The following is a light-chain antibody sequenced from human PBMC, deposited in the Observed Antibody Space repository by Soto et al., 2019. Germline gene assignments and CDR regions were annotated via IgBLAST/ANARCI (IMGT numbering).Light chain of an antibody. Sequence: QSVLTQPPSMSEAPRQRVSISCSGSSYNIGNNAVNWYQQLPRKAPKLLIYYDDLLPSGVSDRFSGSKSGTSASLAISGLQSEAEADYYCAAWDDSLNGLFGGGTQLTVL. CDR2: YDD. CDR1: SYNIGNNA. V-gene: IGLV1-36*01. CDR3: AAWDDSLNGL. J-gene: IGLJ7*01.